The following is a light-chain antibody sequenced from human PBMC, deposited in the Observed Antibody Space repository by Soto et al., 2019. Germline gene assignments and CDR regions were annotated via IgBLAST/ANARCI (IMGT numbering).Light chain of an antibody. V-gene: IGLV2-8*01. CDR3: SSYTDRNNLV. J-gene: IGLJ1*01. Sequence: QSALTQSPSASGSPGQSVTISCTGTSSDIGGYNSVSWYQQHPGKAPKVMIYDVSKRPSGVPDRFSGSKSGNTASLTVSALQAEDEADCYCSSYTDRNNLVFGTGTKLTVL. CDR1: SSDIGGYNS. CDR2: DVS.